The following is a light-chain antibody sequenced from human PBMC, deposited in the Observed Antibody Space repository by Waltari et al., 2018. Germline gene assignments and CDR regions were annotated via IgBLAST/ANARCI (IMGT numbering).Light chain of an antibody. J-gene: IGKJ3*01. CDR2: ATS. Sequence: SSFSASTGDRVTITCRASQGFSSYLAWYQQKPGTAPKLLIYATSTLQSGVPSRFSGSGSGTDFSLTISCLQSEDFATYYCQQYYTYPPTFGPGTKVDIK. CDR1: QGFSSY. V-gene: IGKV1-8*01. CDR3: QQYYTYPPT.